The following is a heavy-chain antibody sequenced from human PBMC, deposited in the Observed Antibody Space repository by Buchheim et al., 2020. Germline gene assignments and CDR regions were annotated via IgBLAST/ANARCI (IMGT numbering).Heavy chain of an antibody. J-gene: IGHJ6*02. D-gene: IGHD5-18*01. CDR3: AKTGYSYGYETYYYYYGMDV. CDR1: GFTFSSYA. Sequence: EVQLVESGGGLVQPGGSLRLSCAASGFTFSSYAMSWVRQAPGKGLEWVSAISGSGGSTYYADSVKGRFTISRDNSKNTMYLQMNSLRAEDTAVYYCAKTGYSYGYETYYYYYGMDVWGQGTT. CDR2: ISGSGGST. V-gene: IGHV3-23*04.